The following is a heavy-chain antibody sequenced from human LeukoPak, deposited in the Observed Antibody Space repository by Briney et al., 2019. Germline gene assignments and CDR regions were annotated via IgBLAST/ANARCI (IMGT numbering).Heavy chain of an antibody. D-gene: IGHD6-19*01. J-gene: IGHJ4*02. CDR2: ISSGSNYI. Sequence: GGSLRLSCAASGFTFSSYEMNWVRQAPGKGLEWVSSISSGSNYIYYADSVKGRFTISRDNAKNSLYLQMNSLRAEDTAVYYCARVAEYSSGWFTNFDYWGQGTLVTVSS. CDR1: GFTFSSYE. V-gene: IGHV3-21*01. CDR3: ARVAEYSSGWFTNFDY.